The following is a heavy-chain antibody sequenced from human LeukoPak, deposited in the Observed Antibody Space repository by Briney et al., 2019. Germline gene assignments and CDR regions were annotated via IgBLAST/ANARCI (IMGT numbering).Heavy chain of an antibody. V-gene: IGHV5-51*01. J-gene: IGHJ4*02. CDR3: ARLRIAAAHFDY. CDR1: GYRFTSYW. Sequence: GASLKISCKGSGYRFTSYWIGWVRQMPVKGLEWVGIIYPGDSDTRYSPSFQGQVTISADKSISTAYLQWSSLKASDTAMYYCARLRIAAAHFDYWGQGTLVTVSS. CDR2: IYPGDSDT. D-gene: IGHD6-13*01.